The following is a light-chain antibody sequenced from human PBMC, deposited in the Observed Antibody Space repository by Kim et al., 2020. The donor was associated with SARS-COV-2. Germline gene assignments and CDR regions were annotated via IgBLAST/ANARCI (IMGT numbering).Light chain of an antibody. Sequence: SVSPGQTASITCSGDKLGDKYACWYQQKPGQSPVLVIYQDSKRPSGIPERFSGSNSGNTATLTISGTQARDEADYYCQAWDSSTGVFGGGTQLTVL. CDR1: KLGDKY. CDR3: QAWDSSTGV. CDR2: QDS. V-gene: IGLV3-1*01. J-gene: IGLJ3*02.